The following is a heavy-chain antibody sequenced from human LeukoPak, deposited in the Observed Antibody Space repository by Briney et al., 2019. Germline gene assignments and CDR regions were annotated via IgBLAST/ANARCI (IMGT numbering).Heavy chain of an antibody. J-gene: IGHJ4*02. CDR2: INPNSGGT. CDR3: ARLSPNDYSNYPAPDY. Sequence: ASVKVSRKASGYTFTGYYMHWVRQAPGQGLEWMGWINPNSGGTNYAQKFQGRLTITADESTSTAYMELSSLRSEDTAVYYCARLSPNDYSNYPAPDYWGQGTLVTVSS. D-gene: IGHD4-11*01. V-gene: IGHV1-2*02. CDR1: GYTFTGYY.